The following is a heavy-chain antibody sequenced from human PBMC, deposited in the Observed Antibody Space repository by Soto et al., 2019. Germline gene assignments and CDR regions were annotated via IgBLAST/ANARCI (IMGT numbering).Heavy chain of an antibody. Sequence: GGSLRLSCAASGFVFSSYAMSWVRQAPGKGLEWVSAISGSGTTAYYADSVKGRFIFSRDNPRNTMYLQMNSLRAEDTAVYFCAKTTDGWFSAFEIWGQGTVVTV. CDR3: AKTTDGWFSAFEI. J-gene: IGHJ3*02. CDR2: ISGSGTTA. CDR1: GFVFSSYA. V-gene: IGHV3-23*01. D-gene: IGHD6-19*01.